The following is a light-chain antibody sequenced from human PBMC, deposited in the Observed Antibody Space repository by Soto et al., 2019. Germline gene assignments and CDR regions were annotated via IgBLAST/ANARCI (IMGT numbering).Light chain of an antibody. Sequence: DIQMTQSPSTLSASVGDRVTITCRASQIIDIWLAWYQQKPGKAPKLLIYKASSLQSGVPSRFSGSGYGTEFTLTISRLQPDDFATYYCQQYNSYPLTFGGGTKVQI. CDR3: QQYNSYPLT. J-gene: IGKJ4*01. CDR2: KAS. V-gene: IGKV1-5*03. CDR1: QIIDIW.